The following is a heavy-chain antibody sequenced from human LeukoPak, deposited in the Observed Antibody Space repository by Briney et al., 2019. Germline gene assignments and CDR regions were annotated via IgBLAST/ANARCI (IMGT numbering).Heavy chain of an antibody. J-gene: IGHJ6*03. V-gene: IGHV4-34*01. Sequence: SETLSLTCAVYGGSFSGYYWSWIRQPPGKGLEWIGEINHSGSTNYNPSLKSRVTISVDSSKNQFSLRLSSVTAADTAVYYCARAPYSPDSYYYMDVWGKGTTVTVSS. D-gene: IGHD1-26*01. CDR3: ARAPYSPDSYYYMDV. CDR2: INHSGST. CDR1: GGSFSGYY.